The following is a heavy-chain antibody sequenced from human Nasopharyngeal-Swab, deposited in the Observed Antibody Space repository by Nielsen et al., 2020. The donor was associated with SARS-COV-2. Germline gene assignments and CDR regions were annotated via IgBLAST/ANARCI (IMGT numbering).Heavy chain of an antibody. CDR1: GFTFSNYA. CDR3: ARDIDWNLYGMDV. J-gene: IGHJ6*02. CDR2: ISYAGSSK. V-gene: IGHV3-30-3*01. D-gene: IGHD1-1*01. Sequence: GESLKISCAASGFTFSNYAMHWVRQAPGKGPEWVAVISYAGSSKYYAVSVKGRFTISRDNSKNTLYLQMNSLRAEDTAVYYCARDIDWNLYGMDVWGQGTTVTVSS.